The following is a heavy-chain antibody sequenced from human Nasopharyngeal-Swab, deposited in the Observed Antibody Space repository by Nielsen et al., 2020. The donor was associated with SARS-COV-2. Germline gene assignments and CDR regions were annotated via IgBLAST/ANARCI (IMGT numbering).Heavy chain of an antibody. CDR3: ARDLVSSWRAIGNWYFDL. D-gene: IGHD6-13*01. J-gene: IGHJ2*01. CDR2: ISPTSTYI. Sequence: GESLKISCAASGFSFSTYSMNWVRQAPGKGLEWVSSISPTSTYIYYADSVKGRFTVSRDNARNSLYLQMNSLTGDDTAVYYCARDLVSSWRAIGNWYFDLWGRGTLVTVSS. CDR1: GFSFSTYS. V-gene: IGHV3-21*01.